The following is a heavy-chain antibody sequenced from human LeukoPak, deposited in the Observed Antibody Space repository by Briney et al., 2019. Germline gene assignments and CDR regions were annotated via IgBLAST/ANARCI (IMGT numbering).Heavy chain of an antibody. CDR3: ARWGYSSGWYWFDY. D-gene: IGHD6-19*01. V-gene: IGHV3-7*05. CDR2: IKQDGSEI. CDR1: GFTFGNYW. J-gene: IGHJ4*02. Sequence: QPWGSLRLSCAASGFTFGNYWMSWVRQAPGKGLEWVANIKQDGSEIYYVDSVKGRFTISRDNVQNSLYLQMNSLRAEDTAVYFCARWGYSSGWYWFDYWGQGTLVTVSS.